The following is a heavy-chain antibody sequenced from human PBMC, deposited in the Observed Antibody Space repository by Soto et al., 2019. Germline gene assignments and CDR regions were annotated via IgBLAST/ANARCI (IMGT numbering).Heavy chain of an antibody. Sequence: QVQLQQSGPGLVKPSETLSLTCSVSSGPTSSHNWGWIRQTPGRGLEWIGYVYSTGGTSYNPSLNSRVTISADTSTNHISLTLTSVTAADTAVYYCVRQGIGNLHGLVDVRGQWTTVRVSS. CDR2: VYSTGGT. V-gene: IGHV4-59*08. CDR3: VRQGIGNLHGLVDV. CDR1: SGPTSSHN. J-gene: IGHJ6*02. D-gene: IGHD1-1*01.